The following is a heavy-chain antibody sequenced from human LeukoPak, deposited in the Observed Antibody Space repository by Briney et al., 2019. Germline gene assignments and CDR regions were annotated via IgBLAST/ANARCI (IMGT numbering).Heavy chain of an antibody. V-gene: IGHV3-74*01. CDR1: GFPFCRYW. CDR3: ARAPSEIGGYYPEYFRH. D-gene: IGHD3-22*01. Sequence: PGGSLRLSCSASGFPFCRYWVHWVRPAPGKGLVWVSRIKSDGSTNYADSVKGRFTISRDNAKNTVSLQMNSLRAEDTGVYYCARAPSEIGGYYPEYFRHWGQGTLVTVSS. J-gene: IGHJ1*01. CDR2: IKSDGST.